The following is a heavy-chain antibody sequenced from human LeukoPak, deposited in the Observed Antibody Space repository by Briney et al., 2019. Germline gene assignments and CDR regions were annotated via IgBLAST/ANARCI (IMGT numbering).Heavy chain of an antibody. Sequence: PPANVSCKASGGTLSSYAISWGRQAPGQGHEWMGGIIPILGTANYAQKFQGRVTITTDESTSTAYMELSSLRSEDTAVYYCARGDSSSPFDYWGQGTLVTVSS. D-gene: IGHD6-6*01. CDR1: GGTLSSYA. CDR2: IIPILGTA. CDR3: ARGDSSSPFDY. J-gene: IGHJ4*02. V-gene: IGHV1-69*05.